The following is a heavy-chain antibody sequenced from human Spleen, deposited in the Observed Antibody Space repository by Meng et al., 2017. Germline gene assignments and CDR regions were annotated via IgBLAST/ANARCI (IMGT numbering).Heavy chain of an antibody. CDR3: ATDSDHGALGY. CDR1: GFTFSSCA. CDR2: IWSDGSNQ. D-gene: IGHD1-14*01. Sequence: GESLKISCAASGFTFSSCAMHWVRQAPGRGLEWVAIIWSDGSNQYYADSMKGRFTISRDNFEKTMTLQMNSLGDEDTAVYYCATDSDHGALGYWGQGARVTVSS. V-gene: IGHV3-33*03. J-gene: IGHJ4*02.